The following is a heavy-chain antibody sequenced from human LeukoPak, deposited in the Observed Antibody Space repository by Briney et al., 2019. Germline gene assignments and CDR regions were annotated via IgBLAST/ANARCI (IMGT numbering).Heavy chain of an antibody. CDR1: GGSISSGSYY. CDR3: AREEFRRTYSG. J-gene: IGHJ4*02. CDR2: IYTSGST. V-gene: IGHV4-61*02. D-gene: IGHD6-13*01. Sequence: SETLSLTCTVSGGSISSGSYYWSWIRQPAGKGLEWIGRIYTSGSTNYNPSLKSRVTISVDTSKNQFSLKLSSVTAADTAVYYCAREEFRRTYSGWGQGTLVTVSS.